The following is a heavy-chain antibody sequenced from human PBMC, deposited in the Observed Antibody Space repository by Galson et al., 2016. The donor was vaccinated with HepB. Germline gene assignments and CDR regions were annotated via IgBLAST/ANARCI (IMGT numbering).Heavy chain of an antibody. D-gene: IGHD6-19*01. CDR1: EFSFSNFA. Sequence: SLRLSCAASEFSFSNFAMHWVRQAPGKGLEWLAVISHAGTNRYYVNSVKGRFTISRDNSQSTLYLHMNSLRVEDTALYYCARDETKSGWYGYFDHWGQGTLVTVSS. V-gene: IGHV3-30-3*01. CDR2: ISHAGTNR. CDR3: ARDETKSGWYGYFDH. J-gene: IGHJ4*02.